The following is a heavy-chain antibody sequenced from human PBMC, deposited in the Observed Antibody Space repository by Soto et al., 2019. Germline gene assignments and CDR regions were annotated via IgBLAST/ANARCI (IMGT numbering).Heavy chain of an antibody. Sequence: GGSLRLSCAASGFRFTSYAMNWVRQAPGKGLEWVSAIGGSGGVTYYAESVRGRFDISRDSSKNMVFLQMNSLRVEDTAIYYCARIESRVDWYFDLWGRGTLVTVSS. D-gene: IGHD6-13*01. CDR3: ARIESRVDWYFDL. V-gene: IGHV3-23*01. J-gene: IGHJ2*01. CDR1: GFRFTSYA. CDR2: IGGSGGVT.